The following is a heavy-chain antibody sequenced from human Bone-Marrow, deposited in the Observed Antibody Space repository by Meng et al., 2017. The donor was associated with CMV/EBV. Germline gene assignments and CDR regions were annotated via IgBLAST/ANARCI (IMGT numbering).Heavy chain of an antibody. CDR3: ATDTARVRGY. D-gene: IGHD3-10*01. Sequence: LSLTCEVSGFTFSSYWFSWVRQAPEKGLEWVANINPDGSEKYYLDSVKGRFTIFRDNAKNSLYLQVNSLRVEDTAVYYCATDTARVRGYWGQGTLVTVSS. CDR2: INPDGSEK. CDR1: GFTFSSYW. V-gene: IGHV3-7*04. J-gene: IGHJ4*02.